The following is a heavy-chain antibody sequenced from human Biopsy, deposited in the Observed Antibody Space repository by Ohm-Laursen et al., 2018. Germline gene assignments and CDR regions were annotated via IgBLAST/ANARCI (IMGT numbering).Heavy chain of an antibody. Sequence: QTLSLTCAISGDSVSNKDAAWNWIRRSPSRGLEWLGRTYYRSQWHSDYAAFVRGRLTIKSDTSRNQFSLQLNSVTPDDTAIYFCARETPTGIPFNWFDPWGQGTLVTVSS. D-gene: IGHD1-1*01. CDR2: TYYRSQWHS. V-gene: IGHV6-1*01. CDR1: GDSVSNKDAA. CDR3: ARETPTGIPFNWFDP. J-gene: IGHJ5*02.